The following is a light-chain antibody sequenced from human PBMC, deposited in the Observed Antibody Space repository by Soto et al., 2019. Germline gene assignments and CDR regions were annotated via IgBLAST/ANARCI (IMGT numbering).Light chain of an antibody. CDR2: GAS. CDR3: QQYGSSPWT. V-gene: IGKV3-15*01. J-gene: IGKJ1*01. CDR1: QSVSSN. Sequence: IGMTQSAATLSVSPGERATLSCRASQSVSSNLAWYQQKPGQAPRLLIYGASTRATAIPARFSGSGSGTEFTLTISSLQSEDFAVYYCQQYGSSPWTCGQGTKVDI.